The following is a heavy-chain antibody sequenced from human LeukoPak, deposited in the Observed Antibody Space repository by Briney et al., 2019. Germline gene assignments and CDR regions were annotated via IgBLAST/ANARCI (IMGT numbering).Heavy chain of an antibody. Sequence: SETLSLTCTVSGDSISHFYWNWIRQPPGKGLEWISNFFNSGSTNYNPSLKSRVTISGDTSKNQFSLTLSSVTAADTAVYYCARSVVGATTTPYFLDYWGQGTLVTVSS. V-gene: IGHV4-59*12. J-gene: IGHJ4*02. CDR2: FFNSGST. CDR3: ARSVVGATTTPYFLDY. CDR1: GDSISHFY. D-gene: IGHD1-26*01.